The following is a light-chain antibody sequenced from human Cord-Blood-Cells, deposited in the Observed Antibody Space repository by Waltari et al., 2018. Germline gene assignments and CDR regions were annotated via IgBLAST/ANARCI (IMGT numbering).Light chain of an antibody. Sequence: EIVLTQSPATLSLSPGERATLSCRARQSVSSYLAWYQQKPGQAPRLLIYDASNRATGIPARFSGSGSGTDCTLTISSLEPEDFAVYYCQQRSNWPPKFTFGPGTKVDIK. CDR3: QQRSNWPPKFT. CDR2: DAS. CDR1: QSVSSY. V-gene: IGKV3-11*01. J-gene: IGKJ3*01.